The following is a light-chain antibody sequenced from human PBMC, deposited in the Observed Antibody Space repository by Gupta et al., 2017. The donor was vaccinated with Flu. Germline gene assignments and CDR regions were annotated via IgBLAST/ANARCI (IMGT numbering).Light chain of an antibody. J-gene: IGKJ4*01. CDR2: MAS. Sequence: DIQMTQSPSTLSASVGDTVTITCRASQSISTWLAWYQQIPGRAPKLLIYMASALETGVPSRFSGSGAGTEFTLTISSLQPDDCATYYCQQYSRFSTFGGGTKVEIK. V-gene: IGKV1-5*03. CDR3: QQYSRFST. CDR1: QSISTW.